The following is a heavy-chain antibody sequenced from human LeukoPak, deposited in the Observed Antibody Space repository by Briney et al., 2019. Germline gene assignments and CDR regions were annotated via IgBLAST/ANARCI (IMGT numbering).Heavy chain of an antibody. CDR1: GFAFSSYA. D-gene: IGHD6-13*01. CDR2: ISGSGGDT. CDR3: AKGRKSADAGLDY. J-gene: IGHJ4*02. V-gene: IGHV3-23*01. Sequence: PGGSLRLSCAASGFAFSSYAMSWVRQAPGKGLEWVSSISGSGGDTYYGDSVKGRFTISRDNSKNTLYLQVNSLRAEDTAVFYCAKGRKSADAGLDYWGQGTLVTVSS.